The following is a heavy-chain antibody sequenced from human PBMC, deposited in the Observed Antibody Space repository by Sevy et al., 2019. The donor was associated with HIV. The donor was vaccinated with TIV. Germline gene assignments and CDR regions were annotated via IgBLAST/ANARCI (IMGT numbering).Heavy chain of an antibody. CDR3: ARGTYYSDSSGYFALDYFDY. Sequence: SETLSLTCTVSGGSISSGDYYWSWIRQPPGKGLEWIGHIYYSGSTNYNPSLKSRVTISVDTSKNEFSLKLSSVTAADTAVYYCARGTYYSDSSGYFALDYFDYWGQGTLVTVSS. V-gene: IGHV4-30-4*01. D-gene: IGHD3-22*01. CDR2: IYYSGST. J-gene: IGHJ4*02. CDR1: GGSISSGDYY.